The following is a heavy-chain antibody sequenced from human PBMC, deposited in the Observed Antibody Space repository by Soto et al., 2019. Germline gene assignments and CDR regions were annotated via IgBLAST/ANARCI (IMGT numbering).Heavy chain of an antibody. CDR3: ARLTYYYYYGMDV. Sequence: VXSVKVSCKASGYTFTSYAMHWVRQAPGQGLEWMGWINAGNGNTKYSQKFQGRVTITRDTSASTAYMELSSLRSEDTAVYYCARLTYYYYYGMDVWGQGTTVTVSS. J-gene: IGHJ6*02. CDR1: GYTFTSYA. V-gene: IGHV1-3*01. CDR2: INAGNGNT. D-gene: IGHD3-9*01.